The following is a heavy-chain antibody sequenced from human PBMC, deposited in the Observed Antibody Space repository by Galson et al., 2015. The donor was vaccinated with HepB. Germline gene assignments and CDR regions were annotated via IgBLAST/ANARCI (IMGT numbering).Heavy chain of an antibody. D-gene: IGHD6-13*01. Sequence: LRLSCAASGFTFSSYAMHWVRQAPGKELEWVAVISYDGSNKYYADSVKGRFTISRDNSKNTLYLQMNSLRAEDTAVYYCARGQQLVRWALIWGFDYWGQGTLVTVSS. CDR2: ISYDGSNK. J-gene: IGHJ4*02. CDR3: ARGQQLVRWALIWGFDY. V-gene: IGHV3-30*04. CDR1: GFTFSSYA.